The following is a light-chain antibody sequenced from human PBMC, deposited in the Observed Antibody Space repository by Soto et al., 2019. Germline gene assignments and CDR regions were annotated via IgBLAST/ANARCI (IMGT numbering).Light chain of an antibody. Sequence: DIQMTQSPSSLSASVGDRVTITCRASQTISRYLNWYQQKPGKAPKLLIYAAYSLQTGVPSRFSGSGSGTDFTLTISSLQPEDFATYYCQQYNSYSTWTFGQGTKVDIK. CDR2: AAY. J-gene: IGKJ1*01. CDR1: QTISRY. V-gene: IGKV1-39*01. CDR3: QQYNSYSTWT.